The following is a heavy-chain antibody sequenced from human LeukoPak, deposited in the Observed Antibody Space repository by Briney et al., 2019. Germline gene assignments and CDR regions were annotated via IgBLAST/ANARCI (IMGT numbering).Heavy chain of an antibody. CDR3: ARRRQWYMDV. Sequence: SETLSLTCTVSGGSISSGNYYWSWIRQPAGRGLEWIGRIYPSGYTNYNPSLKSRVTISVDTSKNHFSLKLSSVTAADTAVYYCARRRQWYMDVWGKGTTVTVSS. D-gene: IGHD6-19*01. J-gene: IGHJ6*03. V-gene: IGHV4-61*02. CDR2: IYPSGYT. CDR1: GGSISSGNYY.